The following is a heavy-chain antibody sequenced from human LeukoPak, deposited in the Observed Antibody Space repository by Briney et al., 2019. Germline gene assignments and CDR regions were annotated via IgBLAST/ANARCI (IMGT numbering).Heavy chain of an antibody. Sequence: SETLSLTCTVSGGSISSGVYYWTWIRQLPGKGLEWIEYIYSSGNTYYNASLKTRVTISVDTSKNQFSLKLSSVTAADTAVYYCARDNGLGRGGVDPWGQGTLVTVSS. CDR2: IYSSGNT. CDR3: ARDNGLGRGGVDP. V-gene: IGHV4-31*03. D-gene: IGHD1-26*01. CDR1: GGSISSGVYY. J-gene: IGHJ5*02.